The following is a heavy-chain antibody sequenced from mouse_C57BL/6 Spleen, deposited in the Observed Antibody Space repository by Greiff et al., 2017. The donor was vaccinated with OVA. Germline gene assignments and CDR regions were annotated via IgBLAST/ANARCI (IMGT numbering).Heavy chain of an antibody. CDR1: GFTFSSYA. D-gene: IGHD3-3*01. CDR2: ISDGGSYT. J-gene: IGHJ2*01. CDR3: ARGGDVGY. V-gene: IGHV5-4*01. Sequence: VQLKESGGGLVKPGGSLKLSCAASGFTFSSYAMSWVRQTPEKRLEWVATISDGGSYTYYPDNVKGRFTISRDNAKNNLYLQMSHLKSEDTAMYYCARGGDVGYWGQGTTLTVSS.